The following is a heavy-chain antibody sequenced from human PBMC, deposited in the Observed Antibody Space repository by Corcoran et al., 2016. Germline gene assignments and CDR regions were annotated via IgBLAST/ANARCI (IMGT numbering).Heavy chain of an antibody. J-gene: IGHJ4*02. CDR1: GYTFTAFG. CDR3: TRDLGEQPAAGWVFFDY. Sequence: QVQLVQSGAEVKEPGASVKVSCKASGYTFTAFGVSWVRQAPGQGLEWMGWISAYNGDLNYAQTFQGRGTMPADTSTSKAYMEVRSLGSADTAVYYCTRDLGEQPAAGWVFFDYWGQGSLVTVSS. D-gene: IGHD3-16*01. CDR2: ISAYNGDL. V-gene: IGHV1-18*01.